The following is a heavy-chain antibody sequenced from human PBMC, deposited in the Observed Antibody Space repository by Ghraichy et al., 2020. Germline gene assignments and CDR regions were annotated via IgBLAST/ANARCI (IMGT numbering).Heavy chain of an antibody. Sequence: SETLSLTCTVSGGSISSYYWSWIRQPPGKGLEWIGYIYYRGSTNYNPSLTSRVTISVDTSKNQFSLKLSSVTAADTAVYYCASWGFDAFDIWGQGTMVTVSS. V-gene: IGHV4-59*01. D-gene: IGHD7-27*01. J-gene: IGHJ3*02. CDR3: ASWGFDAFDI. CDR2: IYYRGST. CDR1: GGSISSYY.